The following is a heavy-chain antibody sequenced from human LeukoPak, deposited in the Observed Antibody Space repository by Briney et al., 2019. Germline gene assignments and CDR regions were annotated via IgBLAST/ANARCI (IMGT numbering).Heavy chain of an antibody. CDR1: RFTFSSYG. V-gene: IGHV3-33*01. D-gene: IGHD1-26*01. Sequence: GGSLRLSCVASRFTFSSYGIHWVRQAPGKGLEWVAVIWFDGTNKYYADSVKGRFTISRDNSKNTLYLQVNSLRAEDTAVYYCARHQRGGSSSPVFYFDYWGQGTLVTVSS. CDR2: IWFDGTNK. CDR3: ARHQRGGSSSPVFYFDY. J-gene: IGHJ4*02.